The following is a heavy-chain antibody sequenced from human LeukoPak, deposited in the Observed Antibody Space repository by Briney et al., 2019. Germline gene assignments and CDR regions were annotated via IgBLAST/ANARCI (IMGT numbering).Heavy chain of an antibody. D-gene: IGHD3-10*01. J-gene: IGHJ4*02. CDR3: AREDLGLMGDYYGSGNLRY. Sequence: PGGSLRLSCAASGFTFSSYGMHWVRQAPGKGLEWVAFIRYDGSNKYYADSVKGRFTISRDNSKNTLYLQMNSLRAEDTAVYYCAREDLGLMGDYYGSGNLRYWGQGTLVTVSS. CDR2: IRYDGSNK. V-gene: IGHV3-30*02. CDR1: GFTFSSYG.